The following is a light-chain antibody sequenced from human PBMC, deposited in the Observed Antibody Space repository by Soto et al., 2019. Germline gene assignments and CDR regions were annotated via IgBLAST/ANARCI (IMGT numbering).Light chain of an antibody. Sequence: DIQMTQSPSSLSASVGDRVTITCRASQSISSYLNWYQQKPGKAPKLLIYAASSLQSGVPSRFSSSGSGTDFTLIINSLQPEDFATYYCQQSYSVPITFGQGTRLEIK. V-gene: IGKV1-39*01. CDR1: QSISSY. CDR3: QQSYSVPIT. CDR2: AAS. J-gene: IGKJ5*01.